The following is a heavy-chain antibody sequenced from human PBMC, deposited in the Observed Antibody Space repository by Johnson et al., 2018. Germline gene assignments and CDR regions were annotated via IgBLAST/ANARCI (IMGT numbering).Heavy chain of an antibody. CDR1: GFTFDDYA. J-gene: IGHJ3*02. V-gene: IGHV3-9*01. D-gene: IGHD2-2*01. CDR2: ISWNSGNI. CDR3: AKRMSPTTLRWEAFDI. Sequence: VQLVQSGGGLEQPGRSLRLSCAASGFTFDDYAMHWVRQGPGKGLEWVSGISWNSGNIGYADSVKGRFTISRDNGKNSLYLQMNSLRPEDTAVYYCAKRMSPTTLRWEAFDIWGQGTMVTVSS.